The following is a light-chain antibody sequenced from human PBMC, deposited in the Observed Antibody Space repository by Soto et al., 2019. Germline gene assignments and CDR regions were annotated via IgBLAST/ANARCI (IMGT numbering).Light chain of an antibody. CDR2: DVS. CDR3: QQYNSLWT. CDR1: QSMSRW. V-gene: IGKV1-5*01. Sequence: IQMTQSPSSVSASVGDRVTITCGASQSMSRWVAWYQQKPGKAPKVLIYDVSSLESGVPSRFSGSGSGTEFTLTISSLQPDDLATYYCQQYNSLWTFGQGTKVDI. J-gene: IGKJ1*01.